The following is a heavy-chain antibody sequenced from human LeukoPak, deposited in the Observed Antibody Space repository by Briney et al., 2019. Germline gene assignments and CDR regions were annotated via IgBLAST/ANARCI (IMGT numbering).Heavy chain of an antibody. CDR1: GCRFTSYW. J-gene: IGHJ6*03. V-gene: IGHV5-51*01. CDR2: IYPGDSDT. CDR3: ARSSGTPGAYMDV. Sequence: GESLKISFKGSGCRFTSYWIGWVRQMPGKGLEWMGIIYPGDSDTRYSPSFQGQVTISADKSISTAYLPWSSLKASDTAMYYCARSSGTPGAYMDVWGKGTTVTVS. D-gene: IGHD3-10*01.